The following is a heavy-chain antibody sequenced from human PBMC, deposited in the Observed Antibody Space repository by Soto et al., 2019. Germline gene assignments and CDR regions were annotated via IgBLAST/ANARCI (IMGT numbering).Heavy chain of an antibody. V-gene: IGHV1-18*01. CDR1: AYTFNTYG. CDR3: GRDGRKQLGVDWRVAGDG. CDR2: ISGHNGQT. Sequence: QVQLVQSGPEVKKPGASVKVSCKASAYTFNTYGITWVRRAPGQGLEWMGWISGHNGQTNYAQKFRGRVTITTDTSASAGYMELRSLRSDDTDIYYCGRDGRKQLGVDWRVAGDGWDQGTTVSDSS. D-gene: IGHD5-18*01. J-gene: IGHJ6*02.